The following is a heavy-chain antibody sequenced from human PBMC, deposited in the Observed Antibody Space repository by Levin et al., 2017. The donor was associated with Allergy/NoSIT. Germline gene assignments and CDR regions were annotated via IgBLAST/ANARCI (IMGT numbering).Heavy chain of an antibody. J-gene: IGHJ5*02. D-gene: IGHD5-12*01. CDR3: ARGYSGYVAWFDP. CDR2: IYSGGNT. Sequence: TGGSLRLSCAASGFTVSSSYLTWVRQAPGKGLEWVSLIYSGGNTYYADSVKGRFTISRDISKNTLYLQMNSLRAEDTAVYYCARGYSGYVAWFDPWGQGTLVTVSS. CDR1: GFTVSSSY. V-gene: IGHV3-53*01.